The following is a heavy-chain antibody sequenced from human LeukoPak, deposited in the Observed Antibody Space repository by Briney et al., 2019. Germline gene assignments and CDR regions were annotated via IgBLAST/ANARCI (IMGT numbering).Heavy chain of an antibody. CDR3: AYYDSSGYYYGRLRY. D-gene: IGHD3-22*01. CDR2: ISAGGGST. J-gene: IGHJ4*02. CDR1: AFTFSNHA. V-gene: IGHV3-23*01. Sequence: GGSLRLSCAGSAFTFSNHAMSWVRQTPGKGLEWVSGISAGGGSTLYADSVKGRFTISRDNSKNTLYLQMNNLRVEDTAVYFCAYYDSSGYYYGRLRYWGQGTPVTVSS.